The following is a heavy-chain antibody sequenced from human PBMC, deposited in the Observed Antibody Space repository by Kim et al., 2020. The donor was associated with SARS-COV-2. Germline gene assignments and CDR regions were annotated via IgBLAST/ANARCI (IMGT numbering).Heavy chain of an antibody. D-gene: IGHD3-22*01. CDR1: GYTFTSYD. CDR2: MNPNSGNT. J-gene: IGHJ6*02. V-gene: IGHV1-8*02. CDR3: ARGGRGSKIVVVIRPYYYYAMDV. Sequence: ASVKVSCKASGYTFTSYDVNWVRQATGQGLEWMGWMNPNSGNTGYAQKFQGRVTMTRNTSISTAYMELSSLRSEDTDVYYCARGGRGSKIVVVIRPYYYYAMDVWGQGTTVTVSS.